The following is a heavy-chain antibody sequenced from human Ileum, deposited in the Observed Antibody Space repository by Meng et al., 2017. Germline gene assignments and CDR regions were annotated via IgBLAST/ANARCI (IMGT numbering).Heavy chain of an antibody. CDR1: GFTFITYW. CDR3: AREIAVTGSGNDAFDI. J-gene: IGHJ3*02. D-gene: IGHD6-13*01. CDR2: IKSDGSVT. Sequence: GGSLTLSCAVSGFTFITYWMHWVRQAPGKGLVWVSRIKSDGSVTNYADSVKGRFTISRDNSKNTLYLQLNSLRADDTAVYFCAREIAVTGSGNDAFDIWGQGTTVTVSS. V-gene: IGHV3-74*01.